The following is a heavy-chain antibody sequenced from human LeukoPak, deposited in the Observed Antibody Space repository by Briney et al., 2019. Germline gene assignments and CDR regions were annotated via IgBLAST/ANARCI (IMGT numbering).Heavy chain of an antibody. J-gene: IGHJ5*02. D-gene: IGHD3-10*01. CDR2: IWSDGSKK. CDR3: ARDGAVGRPIDP. Sequence: GTSLRLSCVASGFTFRTYGMYWVRQAPGKGLEWVAVIWSDGSKKYYAESVKGRFTISRDDSKNTLYLQMNSLSAEDTAVYYCARDGAVGRPIDPWGQGTLVTVSA. V-gene: IGHV3-33*01. CDR1: GFTFRTYG.